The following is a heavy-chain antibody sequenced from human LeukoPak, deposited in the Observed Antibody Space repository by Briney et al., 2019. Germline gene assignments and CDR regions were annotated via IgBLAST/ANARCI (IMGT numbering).Heavy chain of an antibody. CDR2: MNTKSGKR. CDR1: GYTFTSYD. J-gene: IGHJ6*03. V-gene: IGHV1-8*01. CDR3: ARAINYYYYMYV. Sequence: ASVKVSCKASGYTFTSYDINWVRQATGQGREWMGGMNTKSGKRSNAQKFQGRVTMTRNRYISKDYMELSSLRSEDTAVYYCARAINYYYYMYVWGKATTVTFSS.